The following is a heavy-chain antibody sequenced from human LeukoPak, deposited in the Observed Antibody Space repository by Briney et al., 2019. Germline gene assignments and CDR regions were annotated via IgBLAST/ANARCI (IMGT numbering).Heavy chain of an antibody. CDR3: ARHDNSGTYPLDY. CDR2: IHYSGST. J-gene: IGHJ4*02. V-gene: IGHV4-59*08. Sequence: SETLSLTCTVSGGSISSYYWSWIRQPPGKGPEWIAYIHYSGSTMYSPSLKSRVIISADASKNQFYLQLNSVTAADTAVYYCARHDNSGTYPLDYWGQGTLVTVSS. CDR1: GGSISSYY. D-gene: IGHD3-10*01.